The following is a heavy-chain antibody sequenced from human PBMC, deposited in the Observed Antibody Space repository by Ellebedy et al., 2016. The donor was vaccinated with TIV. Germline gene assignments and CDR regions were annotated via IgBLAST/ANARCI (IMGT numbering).Heavy chain of an antibody. CDR2: YDPESGEI. CDR1: TYTLSELS. V-gene: IGHV1-24*01. Sequence: ASVKVSXXVSTYTLSELSMHWVRQAPGKGLEWMGGYDPESGEIVYAQKFRGRVTMTEDRSIDTVYMELRSLRPEDTATYYCATEGVEGIPGKYLWGRGTRASVSS. D-gene: IGHD1-20*01. J-gene: IGHJ4*02. CDR3: ATEGVEGIPGKYL.